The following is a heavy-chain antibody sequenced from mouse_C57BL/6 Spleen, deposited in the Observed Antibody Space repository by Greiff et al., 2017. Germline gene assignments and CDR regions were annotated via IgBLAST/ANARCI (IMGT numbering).Heavy chain of an antibody. J-gene: IGHJ4*01. D-gene: IGHD1-1*01. CDR3: AGGSYYYGYYYAMDY. Sequence: EVQLQESGGGLVKPGGSLKLSCAASGFTFSDYGMHWVRQAPEKGLEWVAYISSGSSTIYYADTVKGRFTISRDNAKNTLFLQMTSLRSEDTAMYYCAGGSYYYGYYYAMDYWGQGTSVTVSS. V-gene: IGHV5-17*01. CDR2: ISSGSSTI. CDR1: GFTFSDYG.